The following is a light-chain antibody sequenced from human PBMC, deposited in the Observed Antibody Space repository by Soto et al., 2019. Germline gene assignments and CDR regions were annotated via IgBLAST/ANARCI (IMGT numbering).Light chain of an antibody. J-gene: IGLJ3*02. CDR3: CSYADSNTWV. V-gene: IGLV2-23*01. CDR1: SSDVGSYNL. CDR2: EGS. Sequence: QSALTQPASVSGSPGQSITISCTGTSSDVGSYNLVSWYQQHPGKAPKIMIYEGSKRPSGVSSRFSGSKSGNTASLTISGLQPEDEADYYCCSYADSNTWVFGGGTKSPS.